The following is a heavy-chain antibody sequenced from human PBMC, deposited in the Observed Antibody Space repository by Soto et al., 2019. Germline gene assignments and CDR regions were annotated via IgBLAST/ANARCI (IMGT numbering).Heavy chain of an antibody. Sequence: PGGSLRLSCAASGFTFSTSAMHWVRQAPGKGLEWVAVISYVGGNKYTADSVKGRFTIPRDNSKNTVYLQMDSLRAEDTAVYYCARDKYYDRTGYYPDYWGQGALVTVSS. CDR1: GFTFSTSA. D-gene: IGHD3-22*01. CDR2: ISYVGGNK. V-gene: IGHV3-30-3*01. CDR3: ARDKYYDRTGYYPDY. J-gene: IGHJ4*02.